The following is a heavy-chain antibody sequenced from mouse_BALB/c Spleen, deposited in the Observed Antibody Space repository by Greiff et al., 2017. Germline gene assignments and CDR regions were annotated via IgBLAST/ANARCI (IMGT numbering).Heavy chain of an antibody. CDR3: ARRGCLYYFDY. V-gene: IGHV5-12-2*01. CDR1: GFTFSSYT. CDR2: ISNGGGST. J-gene: IGHJ2*01. Sequence: EVQRVESGGGLVQPGGSLKLSCAASGFTFSSYTMSWVRQTPEKRLEWVAYISNGGGSTYYPDTVKGRFTISRDNAKNTLYLQMSSLKSEDTAMYYCARRGCLYYFDYWGQGTTLTVSS.